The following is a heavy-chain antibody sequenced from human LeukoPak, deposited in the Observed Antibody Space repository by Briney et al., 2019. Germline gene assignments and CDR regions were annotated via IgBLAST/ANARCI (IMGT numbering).Heavy chain of an antibody. D-gene: IGHD6-13*01. CDR3: ARHHPKGYSSAWYYFDF. V-gene: IGHV4-59*08. CDR1: GGSISPYY. Sequence: SETLSLTCSVSGGSISPYYWSWIRQPPGKGMEWIAYIYYTGDTNYNPSLKSRVTISVDTSKNQFSLTQSSVTAADTAVYYCARHHPKGYSSAWYYFDFWGQGSLVTV. CDR2: IYYTGDT. J-gene: IGHJ4*02.